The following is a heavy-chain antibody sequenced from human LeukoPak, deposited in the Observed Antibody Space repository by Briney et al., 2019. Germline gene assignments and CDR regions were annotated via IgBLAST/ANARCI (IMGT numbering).Heavy chain of an antibody. CDR2: IYYSGST. J-gene: IGHJ4*02. Sequence: SETLSLTCTVSGGSISSYYWSWIRQPPGKGLEGIGYIYYSGSTNYNPSLKSRVTISVDTSKNQFSLKLSSVTAADTAVYYCARQGPLTTAVTTRTNPFDYWGQGTLVTVSS. CDR3: ARQGPLTTAVTTRTNPFDY. CDR1: GGSISSYY. V-gene: IGHV4-59*01. D-gene: IGHD4-11*01.